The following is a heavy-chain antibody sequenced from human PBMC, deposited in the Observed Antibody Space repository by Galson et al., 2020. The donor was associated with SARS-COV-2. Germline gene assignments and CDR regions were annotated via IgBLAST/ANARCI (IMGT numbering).Heavy chain of an antibody. D-gene: IGHD3-16*01. Sequence: GGSLSLSCAASGFIFGNSDMTWVRQAPGKGLEWVGMISDSGGRTFYAASLEGRFTISRDNPKNTLSLELHSLTVEDTAVYYCARQADLGWFDPWGQGTLVTVSS. J-gene: IGHJ5*01. CDR1: GFIFGNSD. V-gene: IGHV3-23*01. CDR2: ISDSGGRT. CDR3: ARQADLGWFDP.